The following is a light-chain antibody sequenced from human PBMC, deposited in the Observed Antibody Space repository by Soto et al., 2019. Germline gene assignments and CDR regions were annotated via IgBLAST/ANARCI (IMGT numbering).Light chain of an antibody. Sequence: LTQPPSASGSPGQSVAISFTGTSSDVGGYNYVSWYQQHPGKAPKLMIYEVSERPSGVPDRFSGSKSSNTASLTVSGLQAEDEADYYCSSYAGSNNFVFGTGTKVTVL. CDR2: EVS. CDR1: SSDVGGYNY. J-gene: IGLJ1*01. V-gene: IGLV2-8*01. CDR3: SSYAGSNNFV.